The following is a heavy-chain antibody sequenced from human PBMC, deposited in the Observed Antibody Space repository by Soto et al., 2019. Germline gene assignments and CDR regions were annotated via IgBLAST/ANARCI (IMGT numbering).Heavy chain of an antibody. Sequence: PGGSLRLSCAASGFTFSSYGMHWVRQAPGKGLEWVAVIWYDGSNKYYADSVKGRFTISRDNSKNTLYLQMNSLRAEDTAVYYCARDSEGYYYGMDVWGQGTTVTVSS. CDR3: ARDSEGYYYGMDV. D-gene: IGHD3-10*01. V-gene: IGHV3-33*01. CDR2: IWYDGSNK. J-gene: IGHJ6*02. CDR1: GFTFSSYG.